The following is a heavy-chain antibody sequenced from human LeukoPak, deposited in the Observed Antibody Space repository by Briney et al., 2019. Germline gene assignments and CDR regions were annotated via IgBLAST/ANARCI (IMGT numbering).Heavy chain of an antibody. D-gene: IGHD3-9*01. Sequence: GGSLRLSCAASGFTFSSYSMNWVRQAPGKGLEWVSSISSSSSYIYYADSVKGRFTISRDNAKNSLYLQMNSLRAEDSAVYYCARSGYYDILTGYPFDYWGQGTLVTVSS. V-gene: IGHV3-21*01. CDR2: ISSSSSYI. CDR3: ARSGYYDILTGYPFDY. CDR1: GFTFSSYS. J-gene: IGHJ4*02.